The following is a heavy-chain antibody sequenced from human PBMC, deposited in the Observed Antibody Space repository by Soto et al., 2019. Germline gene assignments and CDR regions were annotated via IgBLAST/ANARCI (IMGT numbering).Heavy chain of an antibody. CDR3: ARGLIVWPRGYFDY. CDR1: GGSASNKPYY. J-gene: IGHJ4*02. CDR2: VYYSGTI. V-gene: IGHV4-61*01. D-gene: IGHD2-8*01. Sequence: PSETLSLTCSVSGGSASNKPYYWSWIRQPPGKRLEWIGYVYYSGTINYNLSLKSPLTMSVDPSKNQFSLKLSSVTAADTAVYYCARGLIVWPRGYFDYWGQGTLVTVS.